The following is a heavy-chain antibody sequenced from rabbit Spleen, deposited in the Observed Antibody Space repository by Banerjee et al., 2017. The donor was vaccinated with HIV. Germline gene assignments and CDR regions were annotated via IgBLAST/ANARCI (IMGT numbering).Heavy chain of an antibody. CDR2: IDTGSSGFT. CDR1: GVSFSSSSY. J-gene: IGHJ4*01. D-gene: IGHD1-1*01. Sequence: QSLEESGGDLVKPGASLTLTCTASGVSFSSSSYMCWVRQAPGKGLEWIACIDTGSSGFTYFATWAKGRFTISKTSSTTVTLQMTSLTAADTATYFCARRSTTSGSASALWGPGTLVTVS. V-gene: IGHV1S40*01. CDR3: ARRSTTSGSASAL.